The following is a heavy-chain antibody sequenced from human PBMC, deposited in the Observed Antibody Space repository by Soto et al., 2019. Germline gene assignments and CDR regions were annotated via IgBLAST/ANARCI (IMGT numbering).Heavy chain of an antibody. V-gene: IGHV3-23*01. CDR2: ISGSGGST. CDR3: AKSKWIQLPITFFDY. Sequence: GGPLKPSLAPSGLTFSSYALSWFGQAPGKGLEWVSAISGSGGSTYYADSVKGRFTISRDNSKNTLYLQMNSLRAEDTAVYYCAKSKWIQLPITFFDYWGQGTLVTVSS. CDR1: GLTFSSYA. J-gene: IGHJ4*02. D-gene: IGHD5-18*01.